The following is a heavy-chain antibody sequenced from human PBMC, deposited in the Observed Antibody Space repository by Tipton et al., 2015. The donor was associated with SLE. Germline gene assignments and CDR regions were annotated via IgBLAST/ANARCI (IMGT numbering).Heavy chain of an antibody. Sequence: GSLRLSCSVSDGSISTTNYYWGWLRQPPGKGLEWIGSIFYTGSTYYNPSLKSRVSFSIDTSKHQFSLKLNSVTAADTAVYYCAGRDFSTPFDSWGQVPWVTVSS. CDR1: DGSISTTNYY. CDR3: AGRDFSTPFDS. D-gene: IGHD3-3*01. V-gene: IGHV4-39*07. CDR2: IFYTGST. J-gene: IGHJ4*02.